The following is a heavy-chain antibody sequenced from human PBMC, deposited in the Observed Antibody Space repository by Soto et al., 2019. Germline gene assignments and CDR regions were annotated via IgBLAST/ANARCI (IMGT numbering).Heavy chain of an antibody. J-gene: IGHJ5*01. Sequence: QDQLVQSGAEVKEPGSSVKVSCKASGGTFNSDTINWVRQAPGQGLEWMGRINSILGISNYAQKFQGRIAITADKSTNSGYMELSSLRSEDTAVYYCARGRVRWMGGDSWVQGTLVTVSS. CDR3: ARGRVRWMGGDS. V-gene: IGHV1-69*02. CDR2: INSILGIS. CDR1: GGTFNSDT. D-gene: IGHD5-12*01.